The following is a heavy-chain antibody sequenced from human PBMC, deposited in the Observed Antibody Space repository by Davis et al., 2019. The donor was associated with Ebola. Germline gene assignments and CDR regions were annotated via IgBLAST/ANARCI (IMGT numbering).Heavy chain of an antibody. Sequence: GESLKISCAASGFTFSSYWMTWVRQAPGKGLEWVANIKQSGSEKYYVDSVKGRFTISRDNAKNSLYLQMNSLRAEDTAVYYCARAYYDILTGVYPRGWFYYGMDVWGHGTTVTVSS. CDR3: ARAYYDILTGVYPRGWFYYGMDV. D-gene: IGHD3-9*01. CDR1: GFTFSSYW. J-gene: IGHJ6*02. V-gene: IGHV3-7*01. CDR2: IKQSGSEK.